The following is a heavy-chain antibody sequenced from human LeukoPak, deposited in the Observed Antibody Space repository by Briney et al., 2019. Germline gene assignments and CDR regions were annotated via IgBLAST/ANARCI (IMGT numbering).Heavy chain of an antibody. D-gene: IGHD6-6*01. CDR2: IYYSGST. CDR3: ARRGNTRASSDFDY. J-gene: IGHJ4*02. V-gene: IGHV4-59*08. CDR1: GGSISSYY. Sequence: PSETLSLTCTVSGGSISSYYWSWIRQPPGKGLEWIGYIYYSGSTNYNPSLKSRVAISVDTSKNQFSLKLSSVTAADTAVYYCARRGNTRASSDFDYWGQGTLVTVSS.